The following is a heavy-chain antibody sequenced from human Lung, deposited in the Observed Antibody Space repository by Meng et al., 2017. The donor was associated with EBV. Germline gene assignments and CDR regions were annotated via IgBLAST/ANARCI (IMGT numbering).Heavy chain of an antibody. CDR1: VVSFSGSY. J-gene: IGHJ5*02. Sequence: VQLKTGAQGLLQPAETLSLTCAVYVVSFSGSYWSWIRQPPGKGLEWIGEINHSGSTNYNPSLKSRVTISVDTSKNQFSLKLSSVTAADTAVYYCAREWGHSDNWYNYFDPWGQGTLVTVSS. CDR3: AREWGHSDNWYNYFDP. CDR2: INHSGST. V-gene: IGHV4-34*01. D-gene: IGHD1-20*01.